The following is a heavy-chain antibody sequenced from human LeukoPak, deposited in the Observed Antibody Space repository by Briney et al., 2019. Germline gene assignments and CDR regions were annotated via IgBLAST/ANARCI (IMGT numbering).Heavy chain of an antibody. J-gene: IGHJ4*02. CDR3: AKAAEYYYDSSGYYFDY. CDR2: ISGSGGST. D-gene: IGHD3-22*01. CDR1: GFTFSSYS. Sequence: PGGSLRLSCAASGFTFSSYSMNWVRQAPGKGLEWVSAISGSGGSTYYADSVKGWFTISRDNSKNTLYLQMNSLRAEDTAVYYCAKAAEYYYDSSGYYFDYWGQGTLVTVSS. V-gene: IGHV3-23*01.